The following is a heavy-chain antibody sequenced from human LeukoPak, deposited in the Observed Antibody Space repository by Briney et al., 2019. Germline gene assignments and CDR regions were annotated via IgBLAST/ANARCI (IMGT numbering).Heavy chain of an antibody. V-gene: IGHV4-39*01. CDR1: GGSISSSYYY. J-gene: IGHJ4*02. D-gene: IGHD3/OR15-3a*01. CDR3: VRHFGT. CDR2: IYYSGST. Sequence: SETLSLTCTVAGGSISSSYYYWGWIRQPPGKGLEWIGSIYYSGSTYYNPSLKSRVTISVDTSKNQFSLKLRSVTAADTAVYYCVRHFGTWGQGTLVTVSS.